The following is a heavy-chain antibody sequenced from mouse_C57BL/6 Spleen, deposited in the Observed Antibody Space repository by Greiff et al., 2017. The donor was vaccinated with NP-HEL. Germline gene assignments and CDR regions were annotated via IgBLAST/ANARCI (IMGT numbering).Heavy chain of an antibody. CDR2: IHPNSGST. V-gene: IGHV1-64*01. Sequence: QVQLQQSGAELVKPGASVKLSCKASGYTFTSYWMHWVKQRPGQGLGWIGMIHPNSGSTNYNEKFKSKATLTVDKSSSTAYMQLSSLTSEDSAVYYCEADKGDYYGSSYWFAYWGQGTLVTVSA. CDR1: GYTFTSYW. D-gene: IGHD1-1*01. CDR3: EADKGDYYGSSYWFAY. J-gene: IGHJ3*01.